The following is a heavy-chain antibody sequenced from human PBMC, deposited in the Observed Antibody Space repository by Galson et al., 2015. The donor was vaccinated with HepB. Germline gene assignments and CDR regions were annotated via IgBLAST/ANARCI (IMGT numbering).Heavy chain of an antibody. J-gene: IGHJ3*02. V-gene: IGHV1-8*01. CDR2: MNPNSGNT. CDR1: GYTFTSYD. CDR3: AREQWLVRAFDI. D-gene: IGHD6-19*01. Sequence: SVKVSCKASGYTFTSYDINWVRQATGQGLEWMGWMNPNSGNTGYAQKFQGRVTMTRNTSISTAYMELSSLRSEDTAVYYCAREQWLVRAFDIWGQGTMVTVSS.